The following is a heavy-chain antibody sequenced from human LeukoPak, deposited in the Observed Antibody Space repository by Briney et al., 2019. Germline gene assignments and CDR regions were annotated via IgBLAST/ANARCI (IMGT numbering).Heavy chain of an antibody. CDR1: GGSISSYY. J-gene: IGHJ6*02. V-gene: IGHV4-59*08. Sequence: PSETLSLTCSVSGGSISSYYRSWIRQSPGKGLEWIGNIYNSGSNNYNPSLKSRATISVDTSKKQFSLKVSSVTAADTAVYYCTRVNTAMVNSYYYYGLDVWGQGTTVTASS. D-gene: IGHD5-18*01. CDR3: TRVNTAMVNSYYYYGLDV. CDR2: IYNSGSN.